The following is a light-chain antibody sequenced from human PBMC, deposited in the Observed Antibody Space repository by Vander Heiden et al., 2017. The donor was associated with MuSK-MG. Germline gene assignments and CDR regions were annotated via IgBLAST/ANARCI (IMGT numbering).Light chain of an antibody. Sequence: QSALTQPASVSGSPGQSITISCTGTSSYVGGYNYVSWYQQHPGNAPKLMVYDVSKRPSGVSDRFSGSKSGNTASLTISELQAEDDADYYCNSYTSSTTLVFGGGTKLTVL. V-gene: IGLV2-14*01. CDR2: DVS. CDR3: NSYTSSTTLV. J-gene: IGLJ2*01. CDR1: SSYVGGYNY.